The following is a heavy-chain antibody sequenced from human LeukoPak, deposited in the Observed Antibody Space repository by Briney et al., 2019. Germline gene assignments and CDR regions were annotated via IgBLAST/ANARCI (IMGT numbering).Heavy chain of an antibody. CDR3: ARHPELYFFDY. CDR1: GGSISSFY. J-gene: IGHJ4*02. V-gene: IGHV4-59*08. D-gene: IGHD3-10*01. Sequence: SETLSLTCTVSGGSISSFYWSWIRQPPGKGLEWIGYIYYSGSTNYNPSLKSRVTISADTSKNQVSLTLSSVTAADTAVYYCARHPELYFFDYWGQGTLVTVSS. CDR2: IYYSGST.